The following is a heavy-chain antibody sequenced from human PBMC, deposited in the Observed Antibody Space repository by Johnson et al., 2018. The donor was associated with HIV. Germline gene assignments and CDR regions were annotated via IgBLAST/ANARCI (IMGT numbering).Heavy chain of an antibody. CDR3: AREGYGSYSAADAFDI. V-gene: IGHV3-7*03. D-gene: IGHD1-26*01. CDR1: GFTFSSYW. CDR2: IKQDGSEK. Sequence: VQLVESGGGVVQPGRSLRLSCAASGFTFSSYWMSWVRQAPGKGLEWVANIKQDGSEKYYVDSVKGRFTISRDNAKNSLYLQMNSLRAEDTALYYCAREGYGSYSAADAFDIWGQGTMVTVSS. J-gene: IGHJ3*02.